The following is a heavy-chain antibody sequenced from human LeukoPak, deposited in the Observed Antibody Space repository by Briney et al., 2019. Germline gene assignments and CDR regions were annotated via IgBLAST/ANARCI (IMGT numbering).Heavy chain of an antibody. CDR1: GFTFSSYA. V-gene: IGHV3-23*01. J-gene: IGHJ4*02. Sequence: GGSLRLSCAASGFTFSSYAMSWVCQAPGKGLEWVSAISGSGGSTYYADSVKGRFTISRDNSKNTLYLQMNSLRAEDTAVYYCAKRDYGDYEVPFDYWGQGTLVTVSS. CDR3: AKRDYGDYEVPFDY. CDR2: ISGSGGST. D-gene: IGHD4-17*01.